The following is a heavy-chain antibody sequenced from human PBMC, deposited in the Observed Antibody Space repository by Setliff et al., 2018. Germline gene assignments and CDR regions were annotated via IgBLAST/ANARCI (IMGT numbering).Heavy chain of an antibody. CDR1: GGSISSSSYY. CDR3: ARENRYSSGWYSYYYGMDV. Sequence: SETLSLTCTVSGGSISSSSYYWGWIRQPPGKGLEWIGSIYYSGRTYYKPSLKSRVTISVGTSKNQFSLKLSSVTAADTAVYYCARENRYSSGWYSYYYGMDVWGQGTTVTVSS. V-gene: IGHV4-39*07. CDR2: IYYSGRT. J-gene: IGHJ6*02. D-gene: IGHD6-19*01.